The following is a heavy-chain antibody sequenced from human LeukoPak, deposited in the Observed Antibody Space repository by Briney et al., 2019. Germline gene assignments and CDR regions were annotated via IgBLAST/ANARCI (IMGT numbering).Heavy chain of an antibody. J-gene: IGHJ4*02. CDR1: GGSISSGGYY. CDR3: ASLPLSYDSSGYYNDY. Sequence: SQTLSLTCTVSGGSISSGGYYSSWIRQHPGKGLEWIGYIYYSGSTYYNPSLKSRVTISVDTSKNQFSLKLSSVTAADTAVYYCASLPLSYDSSGYYNDYWGQGTLVTVSS. CDR2: IYYSGST. V-gene: IGHV4-31*03. D-gene: IGHD3-22*01.